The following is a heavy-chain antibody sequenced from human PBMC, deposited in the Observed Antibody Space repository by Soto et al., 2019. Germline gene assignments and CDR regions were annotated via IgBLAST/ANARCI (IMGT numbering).Heavy chain of an antibody. D-gene: IGHD4-4*01. Sequence: PGGSLRLSCVASGFNFKNYVMTWVRQAPGTGLEWVSSISGTALATYYADPVKGRFTISRDNPKNTLYLQMNSLRAEDTAVYYCAKGRTTDLDYWGQGTLVTVSS. J-gene: IGHJ4*02. CDR1: GFNFKNYV. CDR3: AKGRTTDLDY. CDR2: ISGTALAT. V-gene: IGHV3-23*01.